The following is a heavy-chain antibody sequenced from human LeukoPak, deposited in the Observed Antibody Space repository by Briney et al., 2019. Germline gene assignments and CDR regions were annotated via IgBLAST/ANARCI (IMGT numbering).Heavy chain of an antibody. J-gene: IGHJ6*04. CDR2: ISSSGSTI. V-gene: IGHV3-48*03. CDR1: GFTFSSYE. CDR3: AELGITMIGGV. D-gene: IGHD3-10*02. Sequence: GGSLRLSCAASGFTFSSYEMNWVRRAPGKGLERVSYISSSGSTIYYADSVKGRFTISRDNAKNSLYLQMNSLRAEDTAVYYCAELGITMIGGVWGKGTTVTISS.